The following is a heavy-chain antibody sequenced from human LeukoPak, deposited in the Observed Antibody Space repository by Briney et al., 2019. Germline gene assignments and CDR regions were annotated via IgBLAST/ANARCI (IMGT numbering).Heavy chain of an antibody. CDR3: ARGGVVTAKGLRGGAFDI. CDR2: IYYSGST. Sequence: SETLSLTCTVSGGSISSGDYYWSWMRQARGKGLEWSGYIYYSGSTYYNPSLKSRVTISVDTSKNQFSLKLSSVTAADTAVYYCARGGVVTAKGLRGGAFDIWGQGTMVTVSS. V-gene: IGHV4-30-4*08. D-gene: IGHD2-21*02. J-gene: IGHJ3*02. CDR1: GGSISSGDYY.